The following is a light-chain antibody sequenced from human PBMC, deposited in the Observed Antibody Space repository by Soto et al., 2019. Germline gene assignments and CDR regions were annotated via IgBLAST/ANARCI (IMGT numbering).Light chain of an antibody. CDR2: KAS. CDR1: QSISSW. Sequence: DIQMTQSPSTLSASVGDRVTITCRASQSISSWLAWYQQKPGKAPKLLIYKASSLESGVPSRFSGSGSGTELTLTISSLLPDDFAIYYCQQYNSLYTFGPGTKLEMK. CDR3: QQYNSLYT. V-gene: IGKV1-5*03. J-gene: IGKJ2*01.